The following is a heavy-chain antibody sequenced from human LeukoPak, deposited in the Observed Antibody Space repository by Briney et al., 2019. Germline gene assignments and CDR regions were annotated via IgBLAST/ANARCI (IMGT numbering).Heavy chain of an antibody. Sequence: ASVKVSCKASGYTFTSYGITWVRQAPGQGLEWMGIINPSGGSTNYAQKFQGRVTMTRDTSTSTVYMELSSLRSEDTAVYYCARDRQQQLLIDDYWGQGTLVTVSS. CDR1: GYTFTSYG. CDR3: ARDRQQQLLIDDY. V-gene: IGHV1-46*01. J-gene: IGHJ4*02. CDR2: INPSGGST. D-gene: IGHD6-13*01.